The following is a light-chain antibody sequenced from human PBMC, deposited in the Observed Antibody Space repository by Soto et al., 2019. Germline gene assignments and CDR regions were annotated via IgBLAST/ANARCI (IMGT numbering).Light chain of an antibody. CDR2: GAS. CDR3: QQYCSSPLT. J-gene: IGKJ3*01. V-gene: IGKV3-20*01. Sequence: EIVLTQSPGTLSLSPGERATLSCRASQSVSSSYLAWYQQKPGQAPRLLIYGASSRATGIPDRFSGSGSGTDFTLTISRLEPEAFAVYYCQQYCSSPLTFGPGTKVDIK. CDR1: QSVSSSY.